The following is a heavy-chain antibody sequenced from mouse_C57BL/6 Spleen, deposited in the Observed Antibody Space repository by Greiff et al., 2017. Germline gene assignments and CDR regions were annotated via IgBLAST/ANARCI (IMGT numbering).Heavy chain of an antibody. D-gene: IGHD2-4*01. CDR1: GYAFTNYL. CDR2: INPGSGGT. Sequence: VKLQESGAELVRPGTSVQVSCKASGYAFTNYLIEWVKQRPGQGLEWIGVINPGSGGTNYNEKFKGKATVTADKSSSTAYMQLSSLISEDSAVYFCARNDYVADWDVLAYWGQGTLVTVSA. V-gene: IGHV1-54*01. J-gene: IGHJ3*01. CDR3: ARNDYVADWDVLAY.